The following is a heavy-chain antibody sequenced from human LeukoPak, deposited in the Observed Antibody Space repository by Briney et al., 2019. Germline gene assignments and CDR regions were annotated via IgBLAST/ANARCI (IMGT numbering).Heavy chain of an antibody. D-gene: IGHD2-2*02. V-gene: IGHV3-23*01. Sequence: GGSLRLSCAASGFTFSSYAMSWVRQAPGKGLEWVSAISGSGGSTYYADSVKGRFTISRDNSKNTLYLQMNSLRAEETAVYYCAKEYCSSTSCYTGNYYYYYYMDVWGKGTTVTVSS. J-gene: IGHJ6*03. CDR2: ISGSGGST. CDR3: AKEYCSSTSCYTGNYYYYYYMDV. CDR1: GFTFSSYA.